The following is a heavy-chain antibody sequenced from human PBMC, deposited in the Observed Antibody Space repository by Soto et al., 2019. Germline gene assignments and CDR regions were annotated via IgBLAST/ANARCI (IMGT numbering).Heavy chain of an antibody. CDR1: GFTFSSYG. CDR3: AKDQGGFGELLYPPDY. V-gene: IGHV3-30*18. Sequence: QVQLVESGGGVVQPGRSLRLSCAASGFTFSSYGMHWVRQAPGKGLEWVAVISYDGSNKYYADSVKGRFTISRDNSKNTLYLQMNGLRAEDTAVYYCAKDQGGFGELLYPPDYWGQGTLVTVSS. D-gene: IGHD3-10*01. CDR2: ISYDGSNK. J-gene: IGHJ4*02.